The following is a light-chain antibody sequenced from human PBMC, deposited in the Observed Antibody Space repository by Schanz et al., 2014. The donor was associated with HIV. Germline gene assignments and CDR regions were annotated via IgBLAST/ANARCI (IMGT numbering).Light chain of an antibody. J-gene: IGKJ1*01. Sequence: EIVMTQSPATLSVSPGERATLSCRARQSVSTNLAWYQKKPGQAPRLLIYGASTRATGIPDRFSGSGSGTDFTLTISRLEPEDIAVYYCQQYASSTPGTFGQGTKVEIK. V-gene: IGKV3-20*01. CDR1: QSVSTN. CDR2: GAS. CDR3: QQYASSTPGT.